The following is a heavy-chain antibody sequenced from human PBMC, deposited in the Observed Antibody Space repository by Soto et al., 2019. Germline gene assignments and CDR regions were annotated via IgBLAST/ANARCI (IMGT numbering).Heavy chain of an antibody. Sequence: ASVKVSCKASGGTLTTYAISWVRQAPGQGLAWMGGIIPIFGTPDYAESHQGRLTITADKSTSTAYMELSSLRSEDTAVYYCARGDCSSTSCYYVYYYGMDVWGQGTTVTVSS. D-gene: IGHD2-2*01. CDR3: ARGDCSSTSCYYVYYYGMDV. CDR2: IIPIFGTP. V-gene: IGHV1-69*06. CDR1: GGTLTTYA. J-gene: IGHJ6*02.